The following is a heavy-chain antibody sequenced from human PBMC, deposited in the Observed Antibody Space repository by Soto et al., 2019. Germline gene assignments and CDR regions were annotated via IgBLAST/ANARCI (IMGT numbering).Heavy chain of an antibody. Sequence: GGSLRLSCAACGFPFSSAWFNWVRQAPGRGLEWVSGISGRGDATYYADSVEGRFTISRDSSQNTLYLQMNSLRAEDTAIYYCTRELVTTIIGYWGLGTLVTVSS. CDR2: ISGRGDAT. V-gene: IGHV3-23*01. CDR1: GFPFSSAW. J-gene: IGHJ4*02. D-gene: IGHD5-12*01. CDR3: TRELVTTIIGY.